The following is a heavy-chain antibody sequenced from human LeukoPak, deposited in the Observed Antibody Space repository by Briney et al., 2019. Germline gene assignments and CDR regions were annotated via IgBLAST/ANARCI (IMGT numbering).Heavy chain of an antibody. J-gene: IGHJ3*02. V-gene: IGHV4-61*01. CDR2: IYYSGST. D-gene: IGHD1-26*01. CDR1: GGSVSSGSYY. Sequence: KPSETLSLTCTVSGGSVSSGSYYWSWIRQPPGKGLEWIGYIYYSGSTNYNPSLKSRVTISVDTSKNQFSMKLSSVTAVDTAVYYCAGSKPDAFDIWGQGTMVTVSS. CDR3: AGSKPDAFDI.